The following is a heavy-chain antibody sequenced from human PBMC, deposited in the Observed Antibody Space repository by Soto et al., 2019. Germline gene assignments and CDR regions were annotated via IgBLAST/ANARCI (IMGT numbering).Heavy chain of an antibody. D-gene: IGHD1-26*01. V-gene: IGHV1-46*01. J-gene: IGHJ6*02. Sequence: QVQLVQSGAEVKKPGASVKVSCKASGYTFTSYYMHWVRQAPGQGLEVMGIINPSGGSTSYAQKFQSRVTMTRVTSPRTVYMELSSLRSEDTAVYYCARYYGGSYYYFYGMDVWGQGTTVTVSS. CDR2: INPSGGST. CDR3: ARYYGGSYYYFYGMDV. CDR1: GYTFTSYY.